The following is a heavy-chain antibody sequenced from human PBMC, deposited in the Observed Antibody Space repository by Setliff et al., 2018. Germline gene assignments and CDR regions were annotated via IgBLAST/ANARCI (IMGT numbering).Heavy chain of an antibody. Sequence: PGGSLRLSCAASGFTFSNYALSWVRPAPGKGLAWVSVIAGSGTTTYYADSVKGRFTICRDNSKSTLYLQMNSLRAEHTSIYYCANAYNYGYARYYYGMAVWGQGTTVSVS. J-gene: IGHJ6*02. CDR2: IAGSGTTT. CDR1: GFTFSNYA. CDR3: ANAYNYGYARYYYGMAV. D-gene: IGHD5-18*01. V-gene: IGHV3-23*01.